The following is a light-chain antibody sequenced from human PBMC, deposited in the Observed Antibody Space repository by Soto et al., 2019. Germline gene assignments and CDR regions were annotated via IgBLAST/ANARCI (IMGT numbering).Light chain of an antibody. CDR3: QQYNNWPLS. J-gene: IGKJ1*01. Sequence: IVFKNSPATLSLSPKERATXXXXASQSVSSNLAWYQQKPGQAPRLLIYGTSTRATGLPARFSGSGSGTEFTLTISSLQSEDFTVYYCQQYNNWPLSFGHGGKVDIK. CDR2: GTS. CDR1: QSVSSN. V-gene: IGKV3D-15*01.